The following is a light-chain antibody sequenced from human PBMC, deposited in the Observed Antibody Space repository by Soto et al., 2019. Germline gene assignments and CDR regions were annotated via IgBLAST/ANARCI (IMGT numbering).Light chain of an antibody. CDR1: QNVNID. J-gene: IGKJ3*01. V-gene: IGKV3D-15*01. CDR2: SAS. CDR3: QQYNTWPFT. Sequence: EIVLTQSPATLSVSPGERATLSCRASQNVNIDLVWYQQQPGQAPKVLIFSASARDTGIPARFIGGGSETEFTLTISSLQPEDSAVYFCQQYNTWPFTFGPGTKVDIK.